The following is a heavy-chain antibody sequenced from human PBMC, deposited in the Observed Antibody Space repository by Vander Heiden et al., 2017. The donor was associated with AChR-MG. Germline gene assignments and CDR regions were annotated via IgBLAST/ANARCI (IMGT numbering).Heavy chain of an antibody. Sequence: QLQLVQPGAQWTSPAPSVKVPSKATAGACTRYAIGWVRQAPGQGLEWMGRIIRIVCIANYAHKCQGRVTITADKCTSTAYVELSSLISEKTAVYYCARDDVDTAITAGGQLDYWGQGTLVTVSS. CDR2: IIRIVCIA. CDR1: AGACTRYA. V-gene: IGHV1-69*09. D-gene: IGHD5-18*01. CDR3: ARDDVDTAITAGGQLDY. J-gene: IGHJ4*02.